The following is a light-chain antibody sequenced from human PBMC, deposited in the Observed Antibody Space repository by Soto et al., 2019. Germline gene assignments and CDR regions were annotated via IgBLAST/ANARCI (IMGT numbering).Light chain of an antibody. CDR2: EVT. CDR3: SSYVDTFSVI. J-gene: IGLJ2*01. CDR1: SGDVGHYNY. V-gene: IGLV2-8*01. Sequence: QSALTQPPSASGSLGQSVTISCTGTSGDVGHYNYVSWYQQQPGKAPQLMIYEVTKRPSGVPDRFSGSKSGNTASLTVSGLQAEDEADYFCSSYVDTFSVIFGGGTKLTVL.